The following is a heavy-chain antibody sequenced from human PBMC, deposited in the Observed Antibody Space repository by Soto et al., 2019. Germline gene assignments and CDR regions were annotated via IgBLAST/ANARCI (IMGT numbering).Heavy chain of an antibody. D-gene: IGHD6-19*01. CDR3: ARDIGQWLVLGY. J-gene: IGHJ4*02. CDR2: ISYDGSNK. Sequence: QVQLVESGGGVVQPGRSLRLSCAASGFTFSSYAMHWVRQAPGKGLEWVAVISYDGSNKYYADSVKGRFTISRDNSKNTLYLQMNSLRAEDTAVYYCARDIGQWLVLGYWGQGTLVTVSS. V-gene: IGHV3-30-3*01. CDR1: GFTFSSYA.